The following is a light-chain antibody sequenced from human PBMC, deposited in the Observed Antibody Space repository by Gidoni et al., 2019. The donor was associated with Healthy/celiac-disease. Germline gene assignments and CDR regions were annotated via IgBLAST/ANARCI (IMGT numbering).Light chain of an antibody. CDR2: DAS. Sequence: EIVLTQSPATLSLSPGERATLSCRASQSVSSYLAWYQQKPGQAPRLLIYDASNRATGIPARFSGRGSGTDFTLTLSSLEPEDFAVYYCQQRSNWPLITFGQGTRLEIK. CDR1: QSVSSY. CDR3: QQRSNWPLIT. J-gene: IGKJ5*01. V-gene: IGKV3-11*01.